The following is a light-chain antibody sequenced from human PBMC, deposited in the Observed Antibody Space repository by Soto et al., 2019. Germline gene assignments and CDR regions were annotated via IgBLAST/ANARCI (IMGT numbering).Light chain of an antibody. Sequence: DIVLTQTPLSLSVTPGQPASISCKSSQSLLYSDGKTYLYWYLQKPGQPPQLLIYEGSKRVSGVPDRFSGSGSGADFTLKISRLEPEDFAVYYCQQDGSSARKVVQGTKVDIK. J-gene: IGKJ1*01. V-gene: IGKV2D-29*01. CDR3: QQDGSSARK. CDR1: QSLLYSDGKTY. CDR2: EGS.